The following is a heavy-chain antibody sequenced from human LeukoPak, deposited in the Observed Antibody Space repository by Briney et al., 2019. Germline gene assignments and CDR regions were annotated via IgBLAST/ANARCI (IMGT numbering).Heavy chain of an antibody. J-gene: IGHJ4*02. CDR2: IYSGGST. D-gene: IGHD6-13*01. Sequence: GGSLRLSCAASGITFSSNFMSWVRQAPGKGLEWVSLIYSGGSTYYADSVKGRFTISRDNSKNTLYLQMNSLRAEDTAVYYCARDAAAQQLVHYFDYWGQGALVTVSS. CDR3: ARDAAAQQLVHYFDY. V-gene: IGHV3-53*01. CDR1: GITFSSNF.